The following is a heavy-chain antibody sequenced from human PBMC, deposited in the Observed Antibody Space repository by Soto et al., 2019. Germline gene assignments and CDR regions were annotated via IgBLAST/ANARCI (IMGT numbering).Heavy chain of an antibody. CDR2: IIPIFGTA. D-gene: IGHD3-3*01. J-gene: IGHJ6*02. CDR3: ARVNDFWSGYPQPPYYYYYGMDV. CDR1: GGTFSSYA. V-gene: IGHV1-69*13. Sequence: GASVKVSCKASGGTFSSYAISWVRQAPGQGLEWMGGIIPIFGTANYAQKFQGRATITADESTSTAYMELSSLRSEDTAVYYCARVNDFWSGYPQPPYYYYYGMDVWGQGTTVTVSS.